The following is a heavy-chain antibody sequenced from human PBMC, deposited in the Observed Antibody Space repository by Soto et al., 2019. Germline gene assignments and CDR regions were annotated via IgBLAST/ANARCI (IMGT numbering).Heavy chain of an antibody. CDR2: ISSTTHYI. J-gene: IGHJ5*02. CDR1: GFTFTRYS. V-gene: IGHV3-21*06. CDR3: ARGPYRNTYNWFDS. Sequence: PGGSLRLSCAASGFTFTRYSMNWARQAPGKGLEWVSSISSTTHYIYYADSMRGRFTISRDNAKNAVYLEMNSLRAEDTAVYYCARGPYRNTYNWFDSWGQGTLVTVSS. D-gene: IGHD5-12*01.